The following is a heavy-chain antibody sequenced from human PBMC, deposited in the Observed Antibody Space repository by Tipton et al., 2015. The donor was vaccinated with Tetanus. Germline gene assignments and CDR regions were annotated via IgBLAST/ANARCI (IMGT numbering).Heavy chain of an antibody. D-gene: IGHD3-10*01. V-gene: IGHV4-61*08. CDR3: ARPEASGRARGFDI. CDR2: VSYSGRT. J-gene: IGHJ3*02. CDR1: GGSVRSGDYS. Sequence: LRLSCTVSGGSVRSGDYSWNWIRQPPGKGLEWLAYVSYSGRTNSNYSLKSRITISQDTSKNQFSLTSVTASDTAVYYCARPEASGRARGFDIWGQGTKVTVSP.